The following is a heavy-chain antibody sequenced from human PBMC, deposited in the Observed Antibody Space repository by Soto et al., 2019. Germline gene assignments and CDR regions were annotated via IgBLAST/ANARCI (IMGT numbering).Heavy chain of an antibody. CDR3: GRVHCSAGTCLDGLDF. J-gene: IGHJ6*02. V-gene: IGHV6-1*01. CDR2: IYYRSKWFH. CDR1: GDSVSSNGAC. D-gene: IGHD2-15*01. Sequence: SQTLSLTCVISGDSVSSNGACWNWIRQSPSRGLQWLGRIYYRSKWFHDYAASVESRMAINPDTSRNQFSLPLNYVTPEDTAVYYCGRVHCSAGTCLDGLDFWGQGTTVTVSS.